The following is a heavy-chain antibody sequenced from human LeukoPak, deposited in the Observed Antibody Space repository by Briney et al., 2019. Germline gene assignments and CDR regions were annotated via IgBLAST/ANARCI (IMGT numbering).Heavy chain of an antibody. V-gene: IGHV4-30-4*08. CDR1: GGSISSGDYY. Sequence: PSETLSLTCTVSGGSISSGDYYWSWIRKPPGKGLEWIGYIYYSGSTYYNPSLKSRVTISVDTSKNQFSLKLSSVTAADTAVYYCARQYCGGDCYSREKSNWFDPWGQGTPVTVSS. D-gene: IGHD2-21*02. CDR2: IYYSGST. J-gene: IGHJ5*02. CDR3: ARQYCGGDCYSREKSNWFDP.